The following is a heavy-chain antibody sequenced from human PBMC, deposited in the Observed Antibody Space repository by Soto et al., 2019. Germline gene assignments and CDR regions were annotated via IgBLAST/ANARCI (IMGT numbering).Heavy chain of an antibody. Sequence: PGESLKISCKGSGYSFTSYWISWVRQMPGKGLEWMGRIDPSDSYTNYSPSFQGHVTISADKSISTAYLQWSSLKASDTAMYYCARRRSPYYYDSSGYPDPFDYWGQGTLVTVSS. V-gene: IGHV5-10-1*01. CDR3: ARRRSPYYYDSSGYPDPFDY. D-gene: IGHD3-22*01. CDR1: GYSFTSYW. J-gene: IGHJ4*02. CDR2: IDPSDSYT.